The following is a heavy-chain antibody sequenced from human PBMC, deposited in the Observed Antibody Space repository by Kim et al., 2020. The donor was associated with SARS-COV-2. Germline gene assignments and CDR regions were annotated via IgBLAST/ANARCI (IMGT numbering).Heavy chain of an antibody. CDR1: GGSFSSYA. D-gene: IGHD6-13*01. J-gene: IGHJ5*02. Sequence: SVKVSCKASGGSFSSYAISWVRQAPGQGLEWMGGIIPIFGTANYAQKFQGRVTITADESTSTAYMELSSLRSEDTAVYYCARAPLAAEGPNWFDPWGQGTLVTVSS. CDR2: IIPIFGTA. V-gene: IGHV1-69*13. CDR3: ARAPLAAEGPNWFDP.